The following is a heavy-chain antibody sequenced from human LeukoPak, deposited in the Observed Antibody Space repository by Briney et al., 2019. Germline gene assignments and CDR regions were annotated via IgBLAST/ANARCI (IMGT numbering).Heavy chain of an antibody. J-gene: IGHJ4*02. CDR2: IKQDGSTK. V-gene: IGHV3-7*01. CDR1: GFTFTNSW. D-gene: IGHD1-26*01. CDR3: TRDTDGSLDY. Sequence: PGESLRLSCAASGFTFTNSWMAWVRQAPGKGLEWVANIKQDGSTKHYADSLKGRFTISRDNPKNSLYLQMNNLRADDTAVYYCTRDTDGSLDYWGQGILVTVAS.